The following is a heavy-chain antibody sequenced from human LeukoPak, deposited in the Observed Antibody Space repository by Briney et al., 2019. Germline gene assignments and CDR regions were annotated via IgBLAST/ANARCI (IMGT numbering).Heavy chain of an antibody. D-gene: IGHD2-15*01. CDR2: ISAYNGNT. Sequence: GASVKVSCKASGYTFTSYGISWVRQAPGQGLEWMGWISAYNGNTNYAQKLQGRVTMTTDTSTSTAHMELRSLRSDDTAVYYCARDISSQFPSQGDYWGQGTLVTVSS. CDR3: ARDISSQFPSQGDY. CDR1: GYTFTSYG. V-gene: IGHV1-18*01. J-gene: IGHJ4*02.